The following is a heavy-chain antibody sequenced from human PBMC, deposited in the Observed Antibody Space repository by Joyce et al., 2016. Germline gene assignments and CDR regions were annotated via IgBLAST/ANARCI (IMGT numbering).Heavy chain of an antibody. V-gene: IGHV3-48*04. J-gene: IGHJ4*02. Sequence: EVQLVESGGGLVQPGGSLRLSCAASGSTFSGNSMNWVRQAPGKGLEWVSYISSGSSVIYYADSVKGRFTISRDNAKNALYLQMNSLRAEDTAVYYCARGDGGASLYYFDSWGQGILVTISS. CDR2: ISSGSSVI. D-gene: IGHD3-16*01. CDR3: ARGDGGASLYYFDS. CDR1: GSTFSGNS.